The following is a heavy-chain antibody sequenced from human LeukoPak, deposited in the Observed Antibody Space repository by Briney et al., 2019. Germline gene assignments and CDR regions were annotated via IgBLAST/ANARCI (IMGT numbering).Heavy chain of an antibody. Sequence: SETLSLTCAVYGGSFSGYYWSWIRQPPGKGLEWIGEINHSGSTNYNPSLKSRVTISVDTSKNQFSLKLSSVTAADTAVYYCARAKKGNPWGQGTLVTVSS. J-gene: IGHJ5*02. CDR1: GGSFSGYY. V-gene: IGHV4-34*01. CDR3: ARAKKGNP. CDR2: INHSGST. D-gene: IGHD3-10*01.